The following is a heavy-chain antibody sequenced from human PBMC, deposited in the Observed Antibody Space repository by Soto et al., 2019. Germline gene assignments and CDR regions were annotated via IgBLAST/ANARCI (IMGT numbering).Heavy chain of an antibody. CDR2: IYHSGST. J-gene: IGHJ3*02. CDR1: GGSISSSNW. D-gene: IGHD6-13*01. Sequence: QVQLQESGPGLVKPSGTLSLTCAVSGGSISSSNWWSWVRQPPGKGLEWIGEIYHSGSTNYNPSLKCRVTISVDKSKNQFSLKLSSVAAADTAVYYGAREAGGYSSSQLDIWGQGTMVTVSS. CDR3: AREAGGYSSSQLDI. V-gene: IGHV4-4*02.